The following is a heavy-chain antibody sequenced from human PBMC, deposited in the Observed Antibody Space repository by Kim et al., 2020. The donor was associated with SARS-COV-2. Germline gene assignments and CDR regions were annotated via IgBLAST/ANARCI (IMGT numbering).Heavy chain of an antibody. J-gene: IGHJ6*02. CDR3: ARGKGGGYCSGGSCYSYYYGMDV. V-gene: IGHV5-51*01. D-gene: IGHD2-15*01. CDR1: GYSFTSYW. Sequence: GESLKISCKGSGYSFTSYWIGWVRQMPGKGLEWMGIIYPGDSDTRYSPSFQGQVTISADKSISTAYLQWSSLKASDTAMYYCARGKGGGYCSGGSCYSYYYGMDVWGQGTTVTVSS. CDR2: IYPGDSDT.